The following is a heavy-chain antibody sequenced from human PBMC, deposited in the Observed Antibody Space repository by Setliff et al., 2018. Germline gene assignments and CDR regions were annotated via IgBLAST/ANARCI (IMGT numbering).Heavy chain of an antibody. V-gene: IGHV3-11*04. CDR3: ACPDILTGLSDY. CDR2: ISSSGSTI. CDR1: GGSFSDYY. D-gene: IGHD3-9*01. Sequence: LSLTCAVYGGSFSDYYMSWIRQAPGKGLEWVSYISSSGSTIFYADSVKGRFTISRDNAKKSLYLQMNSLRAEDTAVYYCACPDILTGLSDYWGQGTLVTV. J-gene: IGHJ4*02.